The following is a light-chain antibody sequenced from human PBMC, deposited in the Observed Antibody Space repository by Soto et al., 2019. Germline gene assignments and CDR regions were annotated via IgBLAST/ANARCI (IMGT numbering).Light chain of an antibody. CDR1: QGIRSA. CDR2: AAS. V-gene: IGKV1D-13*01. Sequence: AIQLTQSPSSLSASVGDRVTITCRASQGIRSALNWYQQKPGKAPKLLIYAASSLQSGVPSRFSGSGSGTDFTLTISSLLSEDFAVYYCQQYNNWPPITFGQGTRL. J-gene: IGKJ5*01. CDR3: QQYNNWPPIT.